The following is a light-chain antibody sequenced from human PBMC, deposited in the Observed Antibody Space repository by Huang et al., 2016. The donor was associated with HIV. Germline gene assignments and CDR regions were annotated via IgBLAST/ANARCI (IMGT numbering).Light chain of an antibody. V-gene: IGKV3-20*01. J-gene: IGKJ3*01. CDR3: QQYGNSLFT. CDR1: PSISSRY. Sequence: EIVLTQSPGTLSLSPGERATPSCRASPSISSRYLAWYQQKPGQAPRLLIYGASGRATGVPDRFSGSGSGTDFILTISRLEPEDFAVYYCQQYGNSLFTFGPGTKVDIK. CDR2: GAS.